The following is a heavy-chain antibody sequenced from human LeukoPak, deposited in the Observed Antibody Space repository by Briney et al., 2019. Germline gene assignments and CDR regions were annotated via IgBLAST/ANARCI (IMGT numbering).Heavy chain of an antibody. J-gene: IGHJ4*02. Sequence: SETLSLTCTVSGYSISSGYYWGWIRQPPGKGLEWIGSIYHSGSTYYNPSLKSRVTISVDTSKNQFSLKLSSVTAADTAVYYCARGGRITMVRGVMSYFDYWGQGTLVTVSS. CDR1: GYSISSGYY. V-gene: IGHV4-38-2*02. CDR2: IYHSGST. CDR3: ARGGRITMVRGVMSYFDY. D-gene: IGHD3-10*01.